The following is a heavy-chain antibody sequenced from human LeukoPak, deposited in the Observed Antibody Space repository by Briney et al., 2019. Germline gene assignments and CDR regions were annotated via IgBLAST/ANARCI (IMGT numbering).Heavy chain of an antibody. CDR2: INPNSGGT. CDR1: GYTFTGYY. Sequence: GASVKVSCKASGYTFTGYYMHWVRQAPGQGLEWMGWINPNSGGTNYAQKFQGRVTMTRDTSISTAYMELSRLRSDDTAVYYCARDFGNQWLVRLGAFDIWGQGTMVTVSS. CDR3: ARDFGNQWLVRLGAFDI. D-gene: IGHD6-19*01. J-gene: IGHJ3*02. V-gene: IGHV1-2*02.